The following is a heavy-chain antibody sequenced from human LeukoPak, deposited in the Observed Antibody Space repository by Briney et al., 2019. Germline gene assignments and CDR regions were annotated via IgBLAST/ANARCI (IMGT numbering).Heavy chain of an antibody. Sequence: PGGSLRLSCAASAFTFSSYSMSWIRQPPGKGLEWIGEINHSGSTNYNPSLKSRVTISVDTSKNQFSLKLSSVTAADTAVYYCARGRESYCSGGSCYSRDYWGQGTLVTVSS. D-gene: IGHD2-15*01. V-gene: IGHV4-34*01. CDR1: AFTFSSYS. J-gene: IGHJ4*02. CDR2: INHSGST. CDR3: ARGRESYCSGGSCYSRDY.